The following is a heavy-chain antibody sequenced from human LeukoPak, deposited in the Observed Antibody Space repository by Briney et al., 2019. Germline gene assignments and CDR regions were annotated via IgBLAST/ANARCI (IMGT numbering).Heavy chain of an antibody. J-gene: IGHJ6*02. CDR1: GFTFSSYG. CDR2: ISYDGSNK. CDR3: AKGGGPITIFGVVIYTNYYYGMDV. D-gene: IGHD3-3*01. V-gene: IGHV3-30*18. Sequence: GGSLRLSCAASGFTFSSYGMHWVRQAPGKGLEWVAVISYDGSNKYYADSVKGRFTISRDNSKNTLYLQMNSLRAEDTAVYYCAKGGGPITIFGVVIYTNYYYGMDVWGQGTTVTVSS.